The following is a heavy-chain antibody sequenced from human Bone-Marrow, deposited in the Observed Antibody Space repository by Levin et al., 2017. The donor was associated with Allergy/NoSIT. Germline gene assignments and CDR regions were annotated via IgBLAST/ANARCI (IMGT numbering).Heavy chain of an antibody. CDR3: ARDHRYCSSTSCWDNWFDP. V-gene: IGHV4-59*01. J-gene: IGHJ5*02. D-gene: IGHD2-2*01. CDR2: IYYSGST. Sequence: SETLSLTCTVSGGSISSYYWSWIRQPPGKGLEWIGYIYYSGSTNYNPSLKSRVTISVDTSKNQFSLKLSSVTAADTAVYYCARDHRYCSSTSCWDNWFDPWGQGTLVTVSS. CDR1: GGSISSYY.